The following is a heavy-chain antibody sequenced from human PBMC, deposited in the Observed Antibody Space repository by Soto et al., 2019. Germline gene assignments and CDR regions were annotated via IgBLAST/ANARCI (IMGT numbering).Heavy chain of an antibody. CDR3: ARDSPPPPDIVVVVAATPNFDY. CDR1: GYTFTSDY. D-gene: IGHD2-15*01. J-gene: IGHJ4*02. Sequence: ASVKVSSKASGYTFTSDYMHWVRQAPGQGLEWMGIINPSGGSTSYAQKFQGRVTMTRDTSTSTVYMELSSLRSEDTAVYYCARDSPPPPDIVVVVAATPNFDYWRQGTLVTVSS. CDR2: INPSGGST. V-gene: IGHV1-46*03.